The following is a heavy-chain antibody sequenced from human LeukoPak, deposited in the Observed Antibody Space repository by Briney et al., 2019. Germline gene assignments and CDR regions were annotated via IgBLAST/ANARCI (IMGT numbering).Heavy chain of an antibody. CDR2: INHSGST. Sequence: SETLSLTCAVYGGSFSGYYWSWIRQPRGKGLEWIGEINHSGSTNYNPSLKSRVTISVDTSKNQFSLKLSSVTAADTAVYYCARGNGGPSQYWGQGTLVTVSS. CDR3: ARGNGGPSQY. CDR1: GGSFSGYY. V-gene: IGHV4-34*01. D-gene: IGHD3-10*01. J-gene: IGHJ4*02.